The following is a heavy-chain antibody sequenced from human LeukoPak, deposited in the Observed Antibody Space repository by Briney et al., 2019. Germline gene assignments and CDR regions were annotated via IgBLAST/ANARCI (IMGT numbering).Heavy chain of an antibody. CDR1: GYTFTAHD. D-gene: IGHD2-15*01. CDR2: MNPNSGNT. Sequence: ASVKVSCKTSGYTFTAHDIFWVRQAAGQGLEWMGWMNPNSGNTGYAQKFQGRVTMTRDTSTSTVYMELSSLRSEDTAVYYCARAGGYCGRISCPYYFDYWGQGSLVAVSS. V-gene: IGHV1-8*02. J-gene: IGHJ4*02. CDR3: ARAGGYCGRISCPYYFDY.